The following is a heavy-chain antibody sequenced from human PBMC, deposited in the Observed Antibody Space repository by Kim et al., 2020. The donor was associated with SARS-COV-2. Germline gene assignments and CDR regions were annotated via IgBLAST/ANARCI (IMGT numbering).Heavy chain of an antibody. V-gene: IGHV3-7*01. Sequence: DYVDSVRCRITISRDNANDSLFLQMSSLRVEDTAVYYCARLTRWLHFDSWGQGTLVSVSS. CDR3: ARLTRWLHFDS. D-gene: IGHD6-19*01. J-gene: IGHJ4*02.